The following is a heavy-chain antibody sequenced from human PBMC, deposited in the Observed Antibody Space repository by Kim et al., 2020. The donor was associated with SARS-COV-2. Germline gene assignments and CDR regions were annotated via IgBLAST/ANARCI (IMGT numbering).Heavy chain of an antibody. CDR2: INEDGSER. V-gene: IGHV3-7*01. CDR1: GFTFSRSW. Sequence: GGSLRLSCAASGFTFSRSWLTWLRQTPGKELQWVANINEDGSERYYVDSVKGRFTISSDNANNAFHLQMTSLRVADTAVYYCARGGNYYDWGHGTLVTVSS. CDR3: ARGGNYYD. J-gene: IGHJ4*01. D-gene: IGHD1-26*01.